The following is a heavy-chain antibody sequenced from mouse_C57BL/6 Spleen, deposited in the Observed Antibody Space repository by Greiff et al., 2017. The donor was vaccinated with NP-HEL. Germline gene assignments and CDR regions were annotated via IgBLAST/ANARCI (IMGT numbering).Heavy chain of an antibody. V-gene: IGHV3-6*01. CDR3: ARENDGYYIWYFDV. CDR1: GYSITSGYY. Sequence: DVKLQESGPGLVKPSQSLSLTCSVTGYSITSGYYWNWIRQFPGNKLEWMGYISYDGSNNYNPSLKNRISITRDTSKNQFFLKLNSVTTEDTATYYCARENDGYYIWYFDVWGTGTTVTVSS. D-gene: IGHD2-3*01. CDR2: ISYDGSN. J-gene: IGHJ1*03.